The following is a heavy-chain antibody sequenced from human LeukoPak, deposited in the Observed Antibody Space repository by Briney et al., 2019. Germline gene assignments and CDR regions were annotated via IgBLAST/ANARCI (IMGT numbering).Heavy chain of an antibody. J-gene: IGHJ6*02. D-gene: IGHD2-15*01. Sequence: SETLSLTCTVSGGSISSGDYYWSWIRQPPGKGLEWIGYIYYSGSTYYNPSLKSRVTISVDTSKNQFSLKLSSVTASDTAVYYCARGYEVVVAATVYYYYGMDVWGQGTTVTVSS. CDR3: ARGYEVVVAATVYYYYGMDV. CDR1: GGSISSGDYY. V-gene: IGHV4-30-4*01. CDR2: IYYSGST.